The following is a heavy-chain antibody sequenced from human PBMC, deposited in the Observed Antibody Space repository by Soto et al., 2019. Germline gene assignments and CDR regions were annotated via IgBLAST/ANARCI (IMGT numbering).Heavy chain of an antibody. V-gene: IGHV3-7*05. J-gene: IGHJ4*02. CDR3: ATDFWSGYYRLF. D-gene: IGHD3-3*01. CDR2: IKQDGSEK. CDR1: GFTFSSYW. Sequence: GGSLRLSCAASGFTFSSYWMSWVRQAPGKGLEWVANIKQDGSEKYYVDSVKGRFTISRDNAKNSLFLQMNSLRAEDTAVYYCATDFWSGYYRLFWGQGTLVTVSS.